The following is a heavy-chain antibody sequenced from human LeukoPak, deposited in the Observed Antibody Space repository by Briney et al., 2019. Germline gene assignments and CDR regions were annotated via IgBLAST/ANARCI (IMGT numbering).Heavy chain of an antibody. J-gene: IGHJ4*01. CDR1: GFIFSHHG. V-gene: IGHV3-33*01. CDR3: ARDAQRGFDYSNSLKN. CDR2: IWSDGTNR. Sequence: GGSLRLSCAASGFIFSHHGMHWVRQAPGKGLEWVAVIWSDGTNRFYADSVKGRFTISRDNSQNTAFLQMNSLTVKDTATYYCARDAQRGFDYSNSLKNWGHGTLVTVSP. D-gene: IGHD4-11*01.